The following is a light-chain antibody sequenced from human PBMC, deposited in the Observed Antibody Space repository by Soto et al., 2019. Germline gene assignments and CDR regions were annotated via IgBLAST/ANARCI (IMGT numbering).Light chain of an antibody. J-gene: IGKJ4*01. CDR2: GAS. V-gene: IGKV3-15*01. CDR3: QKYNNWPLT. Sequence: EIVMTQSPATLSVSPGERVTLSCRASERVYSYLAWYQQKPGQAPRLLIYGASTRATGIPARFSGSGSGTEFTLTISSLQSEDFAGYYCQKYNNWPLTFGGGTKVEI. CDR1: ERVYSY.